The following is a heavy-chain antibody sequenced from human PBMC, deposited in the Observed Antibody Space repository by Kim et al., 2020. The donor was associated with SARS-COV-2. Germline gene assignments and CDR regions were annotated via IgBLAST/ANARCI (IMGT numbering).Heavy chain of an antibody. J-gene: IGHJ4*02. V-gene: IGHV3-48*03. CDR3: ARAGRAVALYYFDY. CDR1: GFTFSSYE. D-gene: IGHD6-19*01. CDR2: ISSSGSTI. Sequence: GGSLRLSCAASGFTFSSYEMNWVRQAPGKGLEWVSYISSSGSTIYYADSVKGRFTISRDNAKNSLYLQMNSLRAEDMAVYYCARAGRAVALYYFDYWGQGTLVTVSS.